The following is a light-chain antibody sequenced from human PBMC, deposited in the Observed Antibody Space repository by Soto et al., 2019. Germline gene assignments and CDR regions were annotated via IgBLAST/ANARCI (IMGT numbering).Light chain of an antibody. Sequence: ENVMTQSPATLSVSPGEGATLSCKASQNVYNNLAWYQQRPGQPPRLLIYDASTRATGIPARFSGSGSATEFTLTISSLQSEDFAVYYCLHYNIWPFTFGPGTKVDIK. V-gene: IGKV3-15*01. CDR3: LHYNIWPFT. CDR2: DAS. CDR1: QNVYNN. J-gene: IGKJ3*01.